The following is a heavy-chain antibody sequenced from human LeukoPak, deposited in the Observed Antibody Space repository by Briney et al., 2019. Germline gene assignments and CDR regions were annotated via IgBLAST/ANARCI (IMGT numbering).Heavy chain of an antibody. CDR1: GHTFTSNY. CDR2: ISPSGGST. Sequence: ASVKVSCKAFGHTFTSNYMHWVRQAPGQGPEWMGVISPSGGSTTYAQKFQGRVTLTRDMSTSTDYLELSSLRSEDTAVYYCARDNSVRAEAWWVNPWGQGTLVTVSS. D-gene: IGHD1-26*01. V-gene: IGHV1-46*01. J-gene: IGHJ5*02. CDR3: ARDNSVRAEAWWVNP.